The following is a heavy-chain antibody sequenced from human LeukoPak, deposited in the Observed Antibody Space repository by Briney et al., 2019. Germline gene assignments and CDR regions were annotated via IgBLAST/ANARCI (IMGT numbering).Heavy chain of an antibody. CDR1: GGTFSSYA. CDR2: IIPILGIA. Sequence: SVKVSCKASGGTFSSYATSWVRQAPGQGLEWMGRIIPILGIANYAQKFQGRVTITADKSTSTAYMELSSLRSEDTAVYYCASYSSGYGFGIWGQGTMVTVSS. J-gene: IGHJ3*02. V-gene: IGHV1-69*04. CDR3: ASYSSGYGFGI. D-gene: IGHD3-22*01.